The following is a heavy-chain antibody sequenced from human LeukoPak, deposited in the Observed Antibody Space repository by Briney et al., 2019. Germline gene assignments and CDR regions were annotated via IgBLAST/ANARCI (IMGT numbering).Heavy chain of an antibody. V-gene: IGHV3-74*01. J-gene: IGHJ4*02. CDR2: INTDGSTT. CDR1: GFTFSTYW. D-gene: IGHD5-12*01. CDR3: AKESGSDVDLEY. Sequence: GGSLRLSCAGSGFTFSTYWMHWVRQAPGGGLGWVSGINTDGSTTSYADSVKGRFTISKDNAKNTVYLQMSSLRGEDTAVYYCAKESGSDVDLEYWGQGALVTVSS.